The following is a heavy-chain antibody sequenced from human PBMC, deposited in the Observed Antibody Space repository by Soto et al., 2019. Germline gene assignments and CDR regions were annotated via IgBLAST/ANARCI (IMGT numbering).Heavy chain of an antibody. CDR2: IWYDGSNK. Sequence: QVQLVESGGGVVQPGRSLRLSCAASGFTFGSYGMHWVRQAPGKGLEWVAVIWYDGSNKYYADSVKGRFTISRDNSKNTLYLQMNSLRAEDTAVYYCATPGLTVTTRAMYYFDYWGQGTLVTVSS. CDR1: GFTFGSYG. J-gene: IGHJ4*02. D-gene: IGHD4-17*01. V-gene: IGHV3-33*01. CDR3: ATPGLTVTTRAMYYFDY.